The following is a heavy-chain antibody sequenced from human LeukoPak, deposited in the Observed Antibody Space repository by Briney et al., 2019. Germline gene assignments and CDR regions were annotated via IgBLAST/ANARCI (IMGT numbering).Heavy chain of an antibody. CDR2: IYYSGST. D-gene: IGHD3-10*01. J-gene: IGHJ4*02. CDR1: GGSISSYY. CDR3: ASSYYYGSGSTDY. V-gene: IGHV4-59*01. Sequence: KPSETLSLTCTVSGGSISSYYWSWIRQPPGKGLEWIGYIYYSGSTNYNPSLKSRVTISVDTSKNQFSLKLSSVTAADTAVYYCASSYYYGSGSTDYWGQGTLATVSS.